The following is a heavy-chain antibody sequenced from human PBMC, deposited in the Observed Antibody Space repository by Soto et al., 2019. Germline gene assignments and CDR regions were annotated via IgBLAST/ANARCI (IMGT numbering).Heavy chain of an antibody. CDR3: VRDRELRDSSGYVGVYFDY. D-gene: IGHD3-22*01. Sequence: QVQLQESGPGLVKPSETLSLTCTVSGGSVSSGSYYWSWIRQPPGKVLEWIGYISYTGNTNYNPSLRSRVTISVDTSKNQFSLKLSSVTAADTAVYYCVRDRELRDSSGYVGVYFDYWGQGTLVTVSS. V-gene: IGHV4-61*01. CDR2: ISYTGNT. CDR1: GGSVSSGSYY. J-gene: IGHJ4*02.